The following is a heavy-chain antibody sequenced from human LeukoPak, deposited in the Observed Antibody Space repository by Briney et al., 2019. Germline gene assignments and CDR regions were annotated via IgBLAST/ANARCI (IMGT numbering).Heavy chain of an antibody. Sequence: VASVTVSCKASGGTFSSYAISWVRQAPGQGLEWMGGIIPIFGTANYAQKFQGRVTITADESTSTAYMELSSLRSEDTAVYYCARRPGGQTYYYYGMDVWGQGTTVTVSS. CDR2: IIPIFGTA. CDR3: ARRPGGQTYYYYGMDV. D-gene: IGHD3-10*01. CDR1: GGTFSSYA. J-gene: IGHJ6*02. V-gene: IGHV1-69*01.